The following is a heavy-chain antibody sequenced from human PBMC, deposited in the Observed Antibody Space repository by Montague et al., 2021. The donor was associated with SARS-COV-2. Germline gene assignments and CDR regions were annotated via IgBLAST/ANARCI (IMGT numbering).Heavy chain of an antibody. J-gene: IGHJ4*02. D-gene: IGHD3-3*01. V-gene: IGHV2-70*01. CDR1: GFSLSTSGMC. CDR2: IVWDDDQ. Sequence: PALVKPTQTLTLTCTFSGFSLSTSGMCVSWIRQPPGKTPEWLAVIVWDDDQSFSPSLKTRLTISKDTSKNQVVLTMTNMDPVDTATYYCARMPDQEWLDYWGQGILVTVSS. CDR3: ARMPDQEWLDY.